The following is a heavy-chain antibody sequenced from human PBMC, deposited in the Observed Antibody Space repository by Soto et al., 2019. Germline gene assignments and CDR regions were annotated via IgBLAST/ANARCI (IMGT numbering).Heavy chain of an antibody. CDR2: INPNSGGT. D-gene: IGHD6-19*01. CDR3: AREIAVAGTGFDY. CDR1: GYTFTGYY. Sequence: ALVKVSCKASGYTFTGYYMHWVRQAPGQGLEWMGWINPNSGGTNYAQKFQGWVTMTRDTSISTAYMELSRLRSDDTAVYYCAREIAVAGTGFDYWGQGTLVTVSS. J-gene: IGHJ4*02. V-gene: IGHV1-2*04.